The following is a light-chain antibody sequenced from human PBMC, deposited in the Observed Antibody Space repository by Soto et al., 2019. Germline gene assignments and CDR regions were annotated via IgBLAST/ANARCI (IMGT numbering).Light chain of an antibody. Sequence: LTQSPPTLFASPGERVTLPWMATTGVTYNLAWCQQRPGQAPRLLIYGASTRAAGIPARFSGRGSGTDFTLTITRLEPEDSAVYYCQQYVRSPWTFGQGTRLEI. V-gene: IGKV3-20*01. CDR3: QQYVRSPWT. CDR1: TGVTYN. CDR2: GAS. J-gene: IGKJ5*01.